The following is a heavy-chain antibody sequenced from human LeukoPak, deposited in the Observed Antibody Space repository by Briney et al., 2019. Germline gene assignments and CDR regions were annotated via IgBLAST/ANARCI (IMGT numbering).Heavy chain of an antibody. J-gene: IGHJ4*02. CDR2: IYYSGST. CDR3: ARGGGYSGYDFGY. Sequence: PSETLSLTCTVSGGSVSSYYWSWIRQPPGKGLEWIGYIYYSGSTNYNPSLKSRVTISVDTSKNQFSLNLSSVTAADTAVYYCARGGGYSGYDFGYWSQGTLVTVSS. CDR1: GGSVSSYY. V-gene: IGHV4-59*02. D-gene: IGHD5-12*01.